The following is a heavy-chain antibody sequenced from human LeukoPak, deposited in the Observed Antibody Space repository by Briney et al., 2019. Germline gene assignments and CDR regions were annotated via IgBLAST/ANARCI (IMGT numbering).Heavy chain of an antibody. Sequence: SETLSLTCTVSDGSISSSSYYWGWIRQPPGKRLEWIGSISYSGSTYYNSSLKSRVTISVDTSKNQFSLKLSSVTAADTAVYYCARRPGEYGGNDFDYWGQGTLVTVSS. CDR1: DGSISSSSYY. J-gene: IGHJ4*02. CDR3: ARRPGEYGGNDFDY. D-gene: IGHD4/OR15-4a*01. CDR2: ISYSGST. V-gene: IGHV4-39*01.